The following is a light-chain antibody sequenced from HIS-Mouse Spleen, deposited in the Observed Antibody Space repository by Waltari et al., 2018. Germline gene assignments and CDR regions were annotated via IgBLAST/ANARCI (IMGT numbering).Light chain of an antibody. CDR2: DVS. CDR1: SRYFGGYTY. V-gene: IGLV2-14*03. CDR3: SSYTSSSTYV. J-gene: IGLJ1*01. Sequence: QSALTQPASVSGSPGQSIPISCPGTSRYFGGYTYVSWYQQHPGKAPKLMIYDVSNRPSGVSNRFSGSKSGNTASLTISGLQAEDEADYYCSSYTSSSTYVFGTGTKVTVL.